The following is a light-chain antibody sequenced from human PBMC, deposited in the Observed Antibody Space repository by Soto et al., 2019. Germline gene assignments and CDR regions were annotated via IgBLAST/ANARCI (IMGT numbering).Light chain of an antibody. CDR2: EVS. CDR1: SSDVGNYNR. V-gene: IGLV2-18*02. J-gene: IGLJ1*01. Sequence: QSVLTQPPSVSGSPGQSVTTSCTGTSSDVGNYNRVSWYQQPPGTAPKLMIYEVSNRPSGVPDRFSGSKSGNTASLTISGLQAEDEADYYCSSYTSSNTYVFGTGTRSPS. CDR3: SSYTSSNTYV.